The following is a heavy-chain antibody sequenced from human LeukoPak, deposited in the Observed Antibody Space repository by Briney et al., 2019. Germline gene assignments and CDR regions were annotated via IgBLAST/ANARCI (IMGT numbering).Heavy chain of an antibody. Sequence: GGSLRLSCAASGFTFSSYWMSWVRQAPGKGLEWVANIKQDGSEKYYVDSVKGRFTISRDNAKNSLYLQMNSLRAEDTAVYYCARATDDYGDYNQHDAFDIWGQGTMVTVSS. CDR1: GFTFSSYW. D-gene: IGHD4-17*01. J-gene: IGHJ3*02. CDR3: ARATDDYGDYNQHDAFDI. CDR2: IKQDGSEK. V-gene: IGHV3-7*01.